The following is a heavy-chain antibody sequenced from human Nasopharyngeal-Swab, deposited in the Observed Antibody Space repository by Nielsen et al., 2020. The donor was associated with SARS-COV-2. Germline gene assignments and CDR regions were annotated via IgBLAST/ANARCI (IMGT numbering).Heavy chain of an antibody. V-gene: IGHV3-13*01. Sequence: GESLKISCAASGFTFSSYDMHWVRQATGKGLEWVSAIGTAGDTYYPGSVKGRFTISRENAKNSLYLQMNSLRAEDTAVYYCASLLWFGELPSDYYYYGMDVWGQGTTVTVSS. CDR3: ASLLWFGELPSDYYYYGMDV. J-gene: IGHJ6*02. D-gene: IGHD3-10*01. CDR2: IGTAGDT. CDR1: GFTFSSYD.